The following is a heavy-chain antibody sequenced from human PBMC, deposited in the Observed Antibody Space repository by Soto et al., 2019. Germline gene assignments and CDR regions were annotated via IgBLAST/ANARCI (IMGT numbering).Heavy chain of an antibody. CDR2: IDPSDSYT. Sequence: PGESLKISCKGSGYSFTSYWISWVRQMPGKGLEWMGRIDPSDSYTNYSPSFQGHVTISADKSISTAYLQWSSLKASDTAMYYCARRRIVVVGGYYYGMDVWGQGTTVTVSS. J-gene: IGHJ6*02. V-gene: IGHV5-10-1*01. D-gene: IGHD3-22*01. CDR3: ARRRIVVVGGYYYGMDV. CDR1: GYSFTSYW.